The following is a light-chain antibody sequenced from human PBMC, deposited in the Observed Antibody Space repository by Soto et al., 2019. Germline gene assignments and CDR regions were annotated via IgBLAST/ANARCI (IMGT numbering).Light chain of an antibody. Sequence: QSGLTQLASASGSPGQSVTISCTGSNNDIGGYTYVSWYQQLPGKAPKLIIYEVNKRPSGIPDRFSGSKSGNTDSLTVSGLQPEDEAEYFCSSYSRSINYVFGTGTKVTVL. CDR2: EVN. CDR1: NNDIGGYTY. V-gene: IGLV2-8*01. J-gene: IGLJ1*01. CDR3: SSYSRSINYV.